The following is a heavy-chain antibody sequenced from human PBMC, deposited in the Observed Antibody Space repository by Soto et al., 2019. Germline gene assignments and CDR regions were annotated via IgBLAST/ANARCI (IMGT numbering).Heavy chain of an antibody. CDR1: GFTFSSYG. D-gene: IGHD6-13*01. CDR3: ARDIRQLAPYYFEY. CDR2: IWYDGSNK. Sequence: HPGGSLRLSCAASGFTFSSYGMHWVRQAPGKGLEWVAVIWYDGSNKYYADSVKGRFTISRDNSKNTLYLQMNSLRAEDTAVYYCARDIRQLAPYYFEYWGQGTMVTVSS. V-gene: IGHV3-33*01. J-gene: IGHJ4*02.